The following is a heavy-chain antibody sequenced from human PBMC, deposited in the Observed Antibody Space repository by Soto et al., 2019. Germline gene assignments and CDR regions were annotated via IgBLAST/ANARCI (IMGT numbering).Heavy chain of an antibody. CDR1: GFTFSSYA. V-gene: IGHV3-30-3*01. D-gene: IGHD5-12*01. CDR3: ARDGRGYSGYDPYYYGMDV. CDR2: ISYDGSNK. J-gene: IGHJ6*02. Sequence: QVQLVESGGGVVQPGRFLRLYCEASGFTFSSYAMHWVRQAPGKGLEWVAVISYDGSNKYYADSVKGRFTISRDNSKNTLYLQMNSLRAEATAVYYCARDGRGYSGYDPYYYGMDVWGQGTTVTVSS.